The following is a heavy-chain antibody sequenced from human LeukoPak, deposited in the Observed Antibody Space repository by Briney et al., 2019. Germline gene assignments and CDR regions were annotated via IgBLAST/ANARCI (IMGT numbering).Heavy chain of an antibody. Sequence: GASVKVSCKASGYIFSDYYINWVRQAPGRGLEWMGWISAYNGNTNYAQKLQGRVTMTTDTSTSTAYMELRSLRSDDTAVYYCARISVYCSGGSCYGYYYGMDVWGQGTTVNVSS. J-gene: IGHJ6*02. CDR2: ISAYNGNT. D-gene: IGHD2-15*01. CDR1: GYIFSDYY. V-gene: IGHV1-18*01. CDR3: ARISVYCSGGSCYGYYYGMDV.